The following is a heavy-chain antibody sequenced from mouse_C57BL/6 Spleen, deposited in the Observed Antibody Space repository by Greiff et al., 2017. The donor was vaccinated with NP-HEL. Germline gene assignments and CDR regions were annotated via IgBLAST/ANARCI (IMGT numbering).Heavy chain of an antibody. CDR2: ISSGSSTI. D-gene: IGHD1-1*01. V-gene: IGHV5-17*01. Sequence: EVKLVESGGGLVKPGGSLKLSCAASGFTFSDYGMHWVRQAPEKGLEWVAYISSGSSTIYYAATVKGRFTISRDNAKNTLFLQMTSLRSEDTAMYYCARTSYGTPMDYWGQGTSVTVSS. J-gene: IGHJ4*01. CDR1: GFTFSDYG. CDR3: ARTSYGTPMDY.